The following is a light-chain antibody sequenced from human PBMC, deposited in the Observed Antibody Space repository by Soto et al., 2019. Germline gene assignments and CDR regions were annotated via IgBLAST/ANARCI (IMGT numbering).Light chain of an antibody. J-gene: IGLJ2*01. CDR2: STN. CDR3: LLYYGGQLGV. CDR1: TGAVTSGYY. Sequence: QAVVTQEPSLTVSPGGTVNLTGATSTGAVTSGYYPNWFQQKPGQAPRALIYSTNNKYSWTPARFSGSLLGGKAALTLSGVQPEDEADYYCLLYYGGQLGVFGGGTKLTVL. V-gene: IGLV7-43*01.